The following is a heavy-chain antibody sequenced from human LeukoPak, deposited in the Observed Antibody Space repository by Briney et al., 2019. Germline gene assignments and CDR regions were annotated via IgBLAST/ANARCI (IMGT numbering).Heavy chain of an antibody. V-gene: IGHV4-34*01. CDR1: GGSFSGYY. CDR2: FNHSGST. J-gene: IGHJ3*02. CDR3: ASGTLYCSGGSCYSGDAFDI. D-gene: IGHD2-15*01. Sequence: PSETLSLTCAVYGGSFSGYYWSWIRQPPGKGLEWIGEFNHSGSTNYNPSLKSRVTISVDTSKNQFSLKLSSVTAADTAVYYCASGTLYCSGGSCYSGDAFDIWGQGTMVTVSS.